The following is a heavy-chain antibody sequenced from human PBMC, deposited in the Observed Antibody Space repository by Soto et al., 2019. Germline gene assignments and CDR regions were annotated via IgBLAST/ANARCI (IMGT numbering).Heavy chain of an antibody. CDR1: GDSVSSNSAA. D-gene: IGHD6-19*01. V-gene: IGHV6-1*01. J-gene: IGHJ4*02. CDR2: TYYKSKWNN. Sequence: SQTLSLTCAISGDSVSSNSAAWNWIRQSPSRGLEWLGRTYYKSKWNNDYALSVKSRITXXXXTXKXQXSXXXYSVTPEDTSVYYCAREQTLAAPFDYWGQGTLVT. CDR3: AREQTLAAPFDY.